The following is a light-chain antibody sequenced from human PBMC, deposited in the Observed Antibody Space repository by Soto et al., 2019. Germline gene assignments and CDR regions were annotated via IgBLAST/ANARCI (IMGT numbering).Light chain of an antibody. J-gene: IGKJ1*01. CDR3: QQYYSYPWT. CDR2: AAS. Sequence: AIRMTQSPSSFSASTGDRVTITCRASQGISSYLAWYQQKPGKAPKLLIYAASTLQSGVQSRFSGSGSGTDFTLTISCLQSEDFATYYCQQYYSYPWTFGQGTKLDIK. V-gene: IGKV1-8*01. CDR1: QGISSY.